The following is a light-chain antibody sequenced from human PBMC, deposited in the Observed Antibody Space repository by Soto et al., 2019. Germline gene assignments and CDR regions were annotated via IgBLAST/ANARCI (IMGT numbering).Light chain of an antibody. V-gene: IGKV1-39*01. Sequence: DIQMTQSPSSLSASVGDTVTITCRASQSISSSVNWYQQTPGKAPRLLIFGASVLQSGVPSRFRGAGSGTHFSLTISSLQPEDFATYYCQQYASVPRTFGQGTRLDIK. CDR3: QQYASVPRT. CDR2: GAS. J-gene: IGKJ5*01. CDR1: QSISSS.